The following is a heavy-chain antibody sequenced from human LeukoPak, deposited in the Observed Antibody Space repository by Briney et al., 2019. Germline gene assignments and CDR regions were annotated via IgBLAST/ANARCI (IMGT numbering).Heavy chain of an antibody. J-gene: IGHJ3*01. V-gene: IGHV4-30-2*01. CDR2: IYHSGST. CDR1: GGSISSGAYS. D-gene: IGHD5-18*01. CDR3: AREPFSRGNSYGTGAFDV. Sequence: PSETLSLTCAVSGGSISSGAYSWSWIRQPPGKGLEWIGYIYHSGSTYYNPSLKSRVTISVDRSKNQFSLKLSFVTAADTAVYYCAREPFSRGNSYGTGAFDVWGQGTMVTVSS.